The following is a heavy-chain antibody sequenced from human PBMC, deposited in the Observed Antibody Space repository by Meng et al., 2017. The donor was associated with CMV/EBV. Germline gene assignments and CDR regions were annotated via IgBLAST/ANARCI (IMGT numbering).Heavy chain of an antibody. CDR2: ISSSGSTI. Sequence: GGSLRLSCAASGFSVSSYEVNWVRQAPGKGLEWVSFISSSGSTIHYADSVKGRFTISRDNAKNSLYLQMNSLRAEDTAVYYCARDSRHYDFWSGYYPYYYYGMDVWGQGTTVTVSS. V-gene: IGHV3-48*03. CDR1: GFSVSSYE. D-gene: IGHD3-3*01. CDR3: ARDSRHYDFWSGYYPYYYYGMDV. J-gene: IGHJ6*02.